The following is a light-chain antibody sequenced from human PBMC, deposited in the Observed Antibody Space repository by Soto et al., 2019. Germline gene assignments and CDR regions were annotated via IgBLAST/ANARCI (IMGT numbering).Light chain of an antibody. V-gene: IGKV1-5*03. CDR3: HQSWT. Sequence: DIQMTQSPSTLSASVGDRVTITCRASQSISSWLAWYQQKPGKAPKLLIYKASSLESGVPSRFSGSGSGTEFTLTISSLQPDDFATYYCHQSWTVGQGTKVEIK. CDR2: KAS. J-gene: IGKJ1*01. CDR1: QSISSW.